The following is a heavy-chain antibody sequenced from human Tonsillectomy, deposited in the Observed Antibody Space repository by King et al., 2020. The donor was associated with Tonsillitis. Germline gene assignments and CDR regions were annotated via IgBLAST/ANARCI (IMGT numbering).Heavy chain of an antibody. J-gene: IGHJ4*02. D-gene: IGHD7-27*01. Sequence: VQLQVSGPGLVKPSETLSLTCAVSGYSISSGYYWGWIRQPPGKGLEWIGSIYHSGSTYYNPSLKSRVTISVDTSKNQFSLKLTSVTAADTAVYYCARDRGTGGDFDYWGQGTLVTVSS. CDR1: GYSISSGYY. V-gene: IGHV4-38-2*02. CDR3: ARDRGTGGDFDY. CDR2: IYHSGST.